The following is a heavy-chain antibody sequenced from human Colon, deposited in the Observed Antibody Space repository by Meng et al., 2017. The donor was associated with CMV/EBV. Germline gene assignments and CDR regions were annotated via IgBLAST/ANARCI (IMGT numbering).Heavy chain of an antibody. CDR3: TRGHSGVDIYAFDI. CDR2: TANKADGYLT. J-gene: IGHJ3*02. V-gene: IGHV3-72*01. D-gene: IGHD1-26*01. CDR1: AFIFSDYY. Sequence: GGSLRLSCTGSAFIFSDYYIDWVRQVPGEGLEWVGRTANKADGYLTEYATSVKGRFTFSRDDPKNSLFLQMNSLKSDDTALYYCTRGHSGVDIYAFDIWGQGTMVTVSS.